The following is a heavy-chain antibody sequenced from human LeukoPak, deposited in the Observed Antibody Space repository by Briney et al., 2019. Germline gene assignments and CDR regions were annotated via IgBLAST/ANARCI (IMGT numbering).Heavy chain of an antibody. J-gene: IGHJ4*02. V-gene: IGHV3-30*07. D-gene: IGHD4-17*01. CDR3: AKDHGDYGAGPVDY. CDR1: GFTFSTYA. Sequence: GGSLRLSCAASGFTFSTYAIHWVRQAPGKGLEWVAVISYDGTNKNYADSVKGRFTISRDNSKNTLYLQLNSLRAEDTAVYYCAKDHGDYGAGPVDYWGQGTLVTVSS. CDR2: ISYDGTNK.